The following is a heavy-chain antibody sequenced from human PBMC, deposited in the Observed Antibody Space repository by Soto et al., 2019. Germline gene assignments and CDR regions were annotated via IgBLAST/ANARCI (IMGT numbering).Heavy chain of an antibody. D-gene: IGHD2-15*01. CDR1: GGSISSGDYY. V-gene: IGHV4-30-4*01. CDR2: IYYSGST. CDR3: ARVADCSGGRCYFSVDY. J-gene: IGHJ4*02. Sequence: QVQLQESGPGLVKPSQTLSLTCTVSGGSISSGDYYWSWIRQPPGKGLEWIGYIYYSGSTYYNPSLKSRVTISVDTSKNQFSLKLSSVTGAGTAVYYCARVADCSGGRCYFSVDYWGQGTLVTVSS.